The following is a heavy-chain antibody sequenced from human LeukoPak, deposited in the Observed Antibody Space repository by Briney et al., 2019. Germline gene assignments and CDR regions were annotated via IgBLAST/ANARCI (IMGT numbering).Heavy chain of an antibody. CDR1: GFTFSSYG. CDR2: ISSDGSNA. J-gene: IGHJ4*02. CDR3: AKDLSGRKGPFDY. D-gene: IGHD3-10*01. V-gene: IGHV3-30*18. Sequence: GRSLRLSCAASGFTFSSYGMHWVRQAPGKGLEWVAVISSDGSNAYYADSVKGRFTMSRDNSKNTLFVQMNSLRAEDTAVYYCAKDLSGRKGPFDYWGQGTLVTVPS.